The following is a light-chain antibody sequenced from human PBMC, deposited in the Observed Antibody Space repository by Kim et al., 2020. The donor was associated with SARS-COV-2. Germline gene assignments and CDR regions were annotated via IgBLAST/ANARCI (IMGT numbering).Light chain of an antibody. CDR2: EVS. V-gene: IGLV2-8*01. CDR3: SSYAGSNSWV. CDR1: TRYIGYYTY. J-gene: IGLJ3*02. Sequence: QSSTSSGTGTTRYIGYYTYVSCYQHHPGQAPKLMIYEVSKRPSGVPDRFSGSKSGNTASLTVSGLQAEDEADYFCSSYAGSNSWVFGGGTQLTVL.